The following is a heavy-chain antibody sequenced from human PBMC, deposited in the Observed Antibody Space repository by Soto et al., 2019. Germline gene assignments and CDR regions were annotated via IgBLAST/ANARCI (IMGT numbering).Heavy chain of an antibody. CDR1: GFTFSSYS. V-gene: IGHV3-48*02. D-gene: IGHD3-3*01. CDR2: ISSSSSTI. Sequence: GGSLRLSCAASGFTFSSYSMNWVRQAPGKGLEWVSYISSSSSTIYYADSVKGRFTISRDNAKNSLYLQMNSLRDEDTAVYYCARRLGSGYNPPYYYGMDVWGQGTTVTVSS. CDR3: ARRLGSGYNPPYYYGMDV. J-gene: IGHJ6*02.